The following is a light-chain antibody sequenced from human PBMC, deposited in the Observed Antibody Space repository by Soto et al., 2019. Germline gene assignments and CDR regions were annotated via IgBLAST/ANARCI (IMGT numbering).Light chain of an antibody. CDR2: MAS. CDR3: QQYNSHSPWT. Sequence: DIQMTQSPSTLSASVGDRVTITCRPSQSVSTWLAWYQQKPGKAPQVLISMASTLESGVPSRFSGSGSGTEFTLTISSLQPDDFATYYCQQYNSHSPWTFGQGTKVDI. CDR1: QSVSTW. J-gene: IGKJ1*01. V-gene: IGKV1-5*03.